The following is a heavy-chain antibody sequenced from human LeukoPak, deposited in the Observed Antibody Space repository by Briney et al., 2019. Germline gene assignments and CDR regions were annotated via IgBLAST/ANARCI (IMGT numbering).Heavy chain of an antibody. D-gene: IGHD2-21*02. Sequence: GRSLRLSCAASGXTFSSYGMHWVRQAPGKGLESVGVISYDGSNKYYADSVKGRFTISRDNSKNTLYLQMNSLRAEDAAVYYCAKDRRIVVVAATQRYYYYGMDVWGQGTTVTVSS. CDR1: GXTFSSYG. CDR2: ISYDGSNK. CDR3: AKDRRIVVVAATQRYYYYGMDV. J-gene: IGHJ6*02. V-gene: IGHV3-30*18.